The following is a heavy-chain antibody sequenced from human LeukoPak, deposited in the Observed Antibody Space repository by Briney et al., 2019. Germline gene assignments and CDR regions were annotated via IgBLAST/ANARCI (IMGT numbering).Heavy chain of an antibody. CDR3: ASDYGANWFDP. V-gene: IGHV3-21*01. CDR1: GFTFSSYE. D-gene: IGHD4-17*01. J-gene: IGHJ5*02. Sequence: GGSLRLSCAASGFTFSSYEMNWVRQAPGKGLEWVSSISSSSSYIYYADSVKGRFTISRDNAKNSLYLQMNSLRAEDTAVYYCASDYGANWFDPWGQGTLVTVSS. CDR2: ISSSSSYI.